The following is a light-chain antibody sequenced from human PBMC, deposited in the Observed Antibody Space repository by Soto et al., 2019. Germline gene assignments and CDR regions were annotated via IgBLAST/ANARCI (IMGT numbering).Light chain of an antibody. CDR1: SSDVGGYKY. CDR3: SSYGGSHNLV. J-gene: IGLJ2*01. CDR2: ESS. Sequence: QSVLTQPPAASGSPGQTVTITCTGTSSDVGGYKYVSWYQQHPGKAPKLMIYESSKRPSGVPDRFSGSKSGNTASLTVSGLQAEDEADYYCSSYGGSHNLVFGGGTKVTVL. V-gene: IGLV2-8*01.